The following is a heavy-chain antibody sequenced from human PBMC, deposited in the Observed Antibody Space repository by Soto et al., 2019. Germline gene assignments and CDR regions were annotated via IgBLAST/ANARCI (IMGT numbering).Heavy chain of an antibody. CDR3: AKEAFGGVIATNYMDV. CDR2: ISGSGGST. D-gene: IGHD3-16*02. CDR1: GFTFSSYA. Sequence: SLRLSCAASGFTFSSYAMSWVRQAPGKGLEWVSAISGSGGSTYYADSVKGRFTISRDNSKNTLYLQMNSLRAEDTAVYYCAKEAFGGVIATNYMDVWGKGTSVTVSS. J-gene: IGHJ6*03. V-gene: IGHV3-23*01.